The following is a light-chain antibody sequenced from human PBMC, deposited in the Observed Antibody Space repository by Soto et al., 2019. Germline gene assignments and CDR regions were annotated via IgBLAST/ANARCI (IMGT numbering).Light chain of an antibody. V-gene: IGKV3D-20*02. CDR2: GAS. CDR1: QTVGSSY. Sequence: DIVLTQSPATLSLSPGDRATLSCRASQTVGSSYLAWYQQKPGQAPRLFIYGASSRATGVPDRISGSGSGTDFTLTISRLEPEDFAIYYCLQYNKWPRTFGQGTKVDIK. CDR3: LQYNKWPRT. J-gene: IGKJ1*01.